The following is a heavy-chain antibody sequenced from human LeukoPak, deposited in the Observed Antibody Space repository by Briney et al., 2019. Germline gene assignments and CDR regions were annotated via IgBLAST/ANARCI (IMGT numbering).Heavy chain of an antibody. CDR2: MNPNSGNT. J-gene: IGHJ4*02. CDR1: GYTFTGYY. V-gene: IGHV1-8*02. CDR3: ARALYSSSSADY. Sequence: ASVKVSCKASGYTFTGYYMHWVRQAPGQGLEWMGWMNPNSGNTGYAQKFQGRVTMTRNTSISTAYMELSSLRSEDTAVYYCARALYSSSSADYWGQGTLVTVSS. D-gene: IGHD6-13*01.